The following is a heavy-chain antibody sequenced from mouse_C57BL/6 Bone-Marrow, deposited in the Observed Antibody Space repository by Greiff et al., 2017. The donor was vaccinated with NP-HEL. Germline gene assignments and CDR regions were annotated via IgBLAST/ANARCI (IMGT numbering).Heavy chain of an antibody. CDR3: ARKGYSNSFAY. CDR1: GYAFSSSW. D-gene: IGHD2-5*01. Sequence: QVQLQQSGPELVKPGASVKISCKASGYAFSSSWMNWVKQRPGKGLEWIGRIYPGDGDTNYNGKFKGKATLTADKSSSTAYMQLSSLTSEDSAVYFCARKGYSNSFAYWGQGTLVTVSA. V-gene: IGHV1-82*01. CDR2: IYPGDGDT. J-gene: IGHJ3*01.